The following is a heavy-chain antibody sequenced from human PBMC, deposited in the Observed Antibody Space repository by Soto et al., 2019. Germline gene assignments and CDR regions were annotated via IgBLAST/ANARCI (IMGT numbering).Heavy chain of an antibody. CDR2: ITGSGDYK. Sequence: GGSLRLSCAASGFTFSSYTMNWVRQAPGKGLEWVSSITGSGDYKYYADSLKGRFTISRDNAKNSLYLQVSGLRAEDTAPYYCVRDLANWGQGTLVTVYS. V-gene: IGHV3-21*01. D-gene: IGHD3-3*02. CDR1: GFTFSSYT. CDR3: VRDLAN. J-gene: IGHJ4*02.